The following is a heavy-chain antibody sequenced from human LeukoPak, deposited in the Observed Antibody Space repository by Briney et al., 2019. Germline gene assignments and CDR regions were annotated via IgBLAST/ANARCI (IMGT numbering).Heavy chain of an antibody. V-gene: IGHV3-11*01. D-gene: IGHD2-21*02. CDR3: ARDRGVVVPAMGYYFDY. Sequence: GSLRLSCAASGFSLSDYYMSWIRQAPGKGLEWISYITNRGSTIFYTDSVKGRFTISRDNARNSLYLQLNSLRAEDTAVYYCARDRGVVVPAMGYYFDYWGQGALVTASS. CDR2: ITNRGSTI. CDR1: GFSLSDYY. J-gene: IGHJ4*02.